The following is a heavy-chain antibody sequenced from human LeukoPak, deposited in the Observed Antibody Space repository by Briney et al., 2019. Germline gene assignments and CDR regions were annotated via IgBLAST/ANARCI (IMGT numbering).Heavy chain of an antibody. CDR3: ASLGYCSGGSCYARRDY. CDR1: GFTFDDYG. V-gene: IGHV3-20*04. J-gene: IGHJ4*02. D-gene: IGHD2-15*01. CDR2: INWNGGST. Sequence: GGSLRLSCAASGFTFDDYGMSWVRQAPGKGLEWVSGINWNGGSTGYADSVKGRFTISRDNAKNSLYLQMNSLRAEDTALYYCASLGYCSGGSCYARRDYWGQGTLSPSPQ.